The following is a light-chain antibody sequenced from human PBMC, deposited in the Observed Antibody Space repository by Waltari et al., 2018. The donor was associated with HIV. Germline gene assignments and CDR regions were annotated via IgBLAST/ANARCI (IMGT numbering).Light chain of an antibody. V-gene: IGKV1-5*03. CDR2: KAS. J-gene: IGKJ2*01. Sequence: IQMTQFPSILSASVGDRVTITCRASQNLDSWLAWYQQRPGRAPKLLIYKASTLEYGIPARFSGSGSGTNFTLTINSLHPDDFATYFCQQYNSDFYTFGQGTQLHIK. CDR3: QQYNSDFYT. CDR1: QNLDSW.